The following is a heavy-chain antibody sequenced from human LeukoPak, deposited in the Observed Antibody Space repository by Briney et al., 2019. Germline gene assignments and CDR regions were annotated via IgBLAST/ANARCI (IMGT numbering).Heavy chain of an antibody. CDR3: ARDGI. Sequence: GGSLRLSRAASGFTFSNAWMTWVRQVPGKGLEWVGHIKNKADGGTAEYAAPVIGRFTISRDDSKNTLYLQMNSVKTEDTGEYYCARDGIWGQGTLVTVSS. J-gene: IGHJ4*02. V-gene: IGHV3-15*01. CDR1: GFTFSNAW. CDR2: IKNKADGGTA. D-gene: IGHD1-14*01.